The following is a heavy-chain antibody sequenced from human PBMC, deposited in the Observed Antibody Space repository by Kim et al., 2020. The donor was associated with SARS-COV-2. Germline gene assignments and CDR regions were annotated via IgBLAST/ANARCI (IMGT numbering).Heavy chain of an antibody. Sequence: SETLSLTCAVSGGSISSSNWWSWVRQPPGKGLEWIGEIYHSGSTNYNPSLKSRVTISVDKSKNQFSLKLSSVTAADTAVYYCARMGYYDSSGYYGHWGQGTLVTVSS. CDR2: IYHSGST. CDR1: GGSISSSNW. J-gene: IGHJ4*02. D-gene: IGHD3-22*01. V-gene: IGHV4-4*02. CDR3: ARMGYYDSSGYYGH.